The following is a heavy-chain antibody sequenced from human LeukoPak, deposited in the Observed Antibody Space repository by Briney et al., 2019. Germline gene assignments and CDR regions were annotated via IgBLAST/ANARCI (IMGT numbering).Heavy chain of an antibody. CDR2: FYYSGSI. V-gene: IGHV4-39*07. Sequence: SETLSLTCTVSGGSISSTSYYWGWIRQSQGKGLEWIGSFYYSGSIFDNRSLRSRVTISIDMSKNQFLLKLTSVTAADTAVYYCARYRIGYGSGSIYYFDYWGQGTLVTVSS. D-gene: IGHD3-10*01. CDR1: GGSISSTSYY. CDR3: ARYRIGYGSGSIYYFDY. J-gene: IGHJ4*02.